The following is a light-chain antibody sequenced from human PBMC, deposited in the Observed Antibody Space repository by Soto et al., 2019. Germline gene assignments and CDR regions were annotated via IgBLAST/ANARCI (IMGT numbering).Light chain of an antibody. J-gene: IGKJ5*01. Sequence: IQIAQSPSSLSASVGARVSIPCQASHDISNYLNWYQQKPGKAPKVLIYGASNLETGVPSRFSGSGSGTDFTLTISSLQPEDFATYFCQQYDDRPITFGLGTRLEIK. CDR3: QQYDDRPIT. V-gene: IGKV1-33*01. CDR1: HDISNY. CDR2: GAS.